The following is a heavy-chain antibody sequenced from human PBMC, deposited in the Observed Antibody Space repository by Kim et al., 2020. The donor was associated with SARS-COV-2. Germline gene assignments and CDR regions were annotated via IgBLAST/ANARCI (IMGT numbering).Heavy chain of an antibody. CDR3: ARVSGGYYYGSGSYLAY. V-gene: IGHV1-18*01. J-gene: IGHJ4*02. CDR2: ISAYNGNT. CDR1: GYTFTSYG. Sequence: ASVKVSCKASGYTFTSYGISWVRQAPGQGLEWMGWISAYNGNTNYAQKLQGRVTMTTDTSTSTAYMELRSLRSDDTAVYYCARVSGGYYYGSGSYLAYWGQGTLVTVSS. D-gene: IGHD3-10*01.